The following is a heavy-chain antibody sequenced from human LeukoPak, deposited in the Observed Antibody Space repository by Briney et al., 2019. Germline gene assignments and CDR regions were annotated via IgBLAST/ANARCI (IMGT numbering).Heavy chain of an antibody. CDR2: IIPILGIA. Sequence: GASVTVSCKASGGTFSSYAISWVRQAPGQGLEWMGRIIPILGIANYAQKFQGRVTITADKSTSTAYMELSSLRSEDTAVYYCARALYDSRLGYYFDYWGQGTLVTVSS. CDR1: GGTFSSYA. V-gene: IGHV1-69*04. CDR3: ARALYDSRLGYYFDY. J-gene: IGHJ4*02. D-gene: IGHD5/OR15-5a*01.